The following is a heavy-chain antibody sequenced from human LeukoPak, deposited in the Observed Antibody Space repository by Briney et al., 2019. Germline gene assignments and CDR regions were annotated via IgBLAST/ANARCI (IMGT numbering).Heavy chain of an antibody. V-gene: IGHV3-30*18. CDR3: AKSERYCSSTSCSYYFDY. Sequence: GRSLRLSCAASGFTFSSYGMHWVRQAPGKGLEWVAVISYEGSNKYYADSVKGRFTISRDNSKNTLYLQMNSLRAEDTAVYYCAKSERYCSSTSCSYYFDYWGQGTLVTVSS. CDR2: ISYEGSNK. D-gene: IGHD2-2*01. CDR1: GFTFSSYG. J-gene: IGHJ4*02.